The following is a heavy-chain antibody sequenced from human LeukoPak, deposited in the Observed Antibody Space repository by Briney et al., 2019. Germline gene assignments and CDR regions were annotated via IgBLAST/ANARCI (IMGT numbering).Heavy chain of an antibody. CDR1: GGSISSKSYY. V-gene: IGHV4-61*10. CDR3: ARAKKGYYANYYFDY. J-gene: IGHJ4*02. D-gene: IGHD3-22*01. Sequence: SETLSLTCTVSGGSISSKSYYWSWIRQPAGKGLEWIGYIYYSGSTNYNPSLKSRVTISVDTSKNQFSLKLSSVTAADTAVYYCARAKKGYYANYYFDYWGQGTLVTVSS. CDR2: IYYSGST.